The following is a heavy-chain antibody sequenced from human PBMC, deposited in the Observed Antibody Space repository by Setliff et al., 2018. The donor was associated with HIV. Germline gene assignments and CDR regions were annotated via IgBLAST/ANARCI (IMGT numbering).Heavy chain of an antibody. CDR2: IRRQTYGGKT. CDR1: GFTFGDYA. J-gene: IGHJ4*02. V-gene: IGHV3-49*04. Sequence: SCTTSGFTFGDYAMTWVRQAPGKGLEWLGCIRRQTYGGKTEYAASVKGRCVISRDDSKSVAYLQMNNLKTEDSAVYYCARGFGFLDFWGQGTLVTVSS. CDR3: ARGFGFLDF. D-gene: IGHD3-16*01.